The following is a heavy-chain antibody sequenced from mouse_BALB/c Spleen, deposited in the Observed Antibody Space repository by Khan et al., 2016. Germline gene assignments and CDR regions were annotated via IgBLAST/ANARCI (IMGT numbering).Heavy chain of an antibody. CDR3: ARRSSTLGIFPY. Sequence: QVQLKQSGAELMKPGASVKISCKATGYTFSSYWIEWVKQRPGHGLEWIGEILPGSGSTNYNEKFKGKATFTADTSSNTAYMQLSSLTSEDSAVYYCARRSSTLGIFPYWGQGTLVTVSA. J-gene: IGHJ3*01. V-gene: IGHV1-9*01. CDR1: GYTFSSYW. D-gene: IGHD4-1*01. CDR2: ILPGSGST.